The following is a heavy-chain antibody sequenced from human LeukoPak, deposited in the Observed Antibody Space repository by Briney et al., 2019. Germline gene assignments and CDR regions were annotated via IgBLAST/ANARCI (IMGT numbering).Heavy chain of an antibody. Sequence: GGSLRLSCTVSGFTVSSNSMSWVRQAPGKGLEWVSFIYSDNTHYSDSVKGRFTISRDNSKNTLYLQMNSLRAEDTAVYYCARVKGDSSGWGSWGQGTLVTVSS. CDR1: GFTVSSNS. CDR3: ARVKGDSSGWGS. J-gene: IGHJ5*02. V-gene: IGHV3-53*01. CDR2: IYSDNT. D-gene: IGHD6-19*01.